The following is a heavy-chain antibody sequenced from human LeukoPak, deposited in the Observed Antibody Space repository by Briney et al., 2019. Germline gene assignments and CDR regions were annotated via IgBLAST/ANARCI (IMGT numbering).Heavy chain of an antibody. J-gene: IGHJ4*02. D-gene: IGHD7-27*01. CDR3: ARDRDWGCSYCSY. CDR1: GFTFSSYG. Sequence: PGRSLRLSCAASGFTFSSYGMHWVRQAPGKGLEWVAVIWFVGSNKYYADSVKGRFTISRDNSKNTLYLQMNSLRAEDTAVYYCARDRDWGCSYCSYWGQGTLVTVSS. V-gene: IGHV3-33*01. CDR2: IWFVGSNK.